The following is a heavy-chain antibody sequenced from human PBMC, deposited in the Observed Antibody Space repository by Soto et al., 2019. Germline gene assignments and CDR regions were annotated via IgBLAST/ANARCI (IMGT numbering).Heavy chain of an antibody. CDR1: GFSFTNNW. D-gene: IGHD3-22*01. V-gene: IGHV5-51*01. CDR2: IYPGDSDT. Sequence: GESLKISCKGSGFSFTNNWIGWVRQMPGKGLEWMGVIYPGDSDTRYSPSFQGQVTISADKSINTAYLQWSSLKASDTAMFYCARPDYYDTSGRGAFDIWGQGTMVTVSS. J-gene: IGHJ3*02. CDR3: ARPDYYDTSGRGAFDI.